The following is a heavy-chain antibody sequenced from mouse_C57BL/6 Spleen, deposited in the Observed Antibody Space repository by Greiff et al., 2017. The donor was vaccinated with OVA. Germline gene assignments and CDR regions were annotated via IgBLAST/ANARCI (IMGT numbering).Heavy chain of an antibody. CDR3: ARRGMDYDGAY. CDR1: GYTFTSYG. D-gene: IGHD2-4*01. Sequence: QVQLKESGAELARPGASVKLSCKASGYTFTSYGISWVKQSTGQGLEWIGEIYPRSGNTYYNEKFKGKATLTADKSSSTAYMELRSLTSEDSAVYFCARRGMDYDGAYWGQGTLVTVSA. J-gene: IGHJ3*01. CDR2: IYPRSGNT. V-gene: IGHV1-81*01.